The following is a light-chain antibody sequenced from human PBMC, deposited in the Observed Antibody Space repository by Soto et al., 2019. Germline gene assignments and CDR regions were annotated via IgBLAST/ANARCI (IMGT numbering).Light chain of an antibody. J-gene: IGLJ1*01. Sequence: QSVLTQPASVSGSPGQSITISRTGTSSVVGGYNYVSWYQQEPGKAPKLMIYDVTYRPSGVSNRFSGSKSDNTASLTISGLQAEDEADYYCSSYTGSTSYVFGTGTKVTVL. CDR1: SSVVGGYNY. CDR3: SSYTGSTSYV. CDR2: DVT. V-gene: IGLV2-14*01.